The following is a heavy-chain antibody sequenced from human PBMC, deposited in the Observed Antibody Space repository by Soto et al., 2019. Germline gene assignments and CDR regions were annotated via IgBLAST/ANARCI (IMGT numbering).Heavy chain of an antibody. CDR2: IIPSFATG. J-gene: IGHJ6*02. CDR3: ARSYYGSGSYWFYGMDV. D-gene: IGHD3-10*01. V-gene: IGHV1-69*06. Sequence: QVQLVQSGAEVKKPGSSVKVSCKASGGTFGNSALSWVRQAPGQGLEWMGGIIPSFATGNSAPELQGRLTITADKSTTTAYMELSSLRSEDTAVYYCARSYYGSGSYWFYGMDVWGQGTTVTVSS. CDR1: GGTFGNSA.